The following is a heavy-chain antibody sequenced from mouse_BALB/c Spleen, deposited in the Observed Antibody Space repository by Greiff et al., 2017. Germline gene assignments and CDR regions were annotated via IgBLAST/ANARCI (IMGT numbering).Heavy chain of an antibody. J-gene: IGHJ3*01. CDR1: GDSITSGY. V-gene: IGHV3-8*02. CDR2: ISYSGST. D-gene: IGHD2-1*01. CDR3: ARLYGNYAWFAY. Sequence: EVQLQQSGPSLVKPSQTLSLTCSVTGDSITSGYWNWIRKFPGNKLEYMGYISYSGSTYYNPSLKSRISITRDTSKNQYYLQLNSVTTEDTATYDCARLYGNYAWFAYWGQGTLVTVSA.